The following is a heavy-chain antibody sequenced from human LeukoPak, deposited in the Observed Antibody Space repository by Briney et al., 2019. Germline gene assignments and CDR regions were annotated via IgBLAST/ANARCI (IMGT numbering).Heavy chain of an antibody. D-gene: IGHD6-6*01. CDR1: GDSISSYY. V-gene: IGHV4-4*09. CDR3: ARLTRLSTSPDRYYLDY. Sequence: SETLSLTCTVSGDSISSYYWSWIRQPPGKGLEWIGYIYTSGGTNYVPSLKGRVTISIDTSKNQFSLKLSSVTAADSAVYYCARLTRLSTSPDRYYLDYWGQGTLVTVSS. CDR2: IYTSGGT. J-gene: IGHJ4*02.